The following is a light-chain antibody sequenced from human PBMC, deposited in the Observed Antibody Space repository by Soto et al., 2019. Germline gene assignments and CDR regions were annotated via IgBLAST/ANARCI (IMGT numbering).Light chain of an antibody. CDR2: WAS. V-gene: IGKV4-1*01. Sequence: DIVMTQSPDSLAVSLGERATINCMSSQSVVHSSYNKEYLAWYQQKPGQPPKLLISWASSRESGVPDRFSGSGSGTDFTLTISSLQAEDVAVYYCQQYYSTPFTFGPGTKVDIK. CDR3: QQYYSTPFT. J-gene: IGKJ3*01. CDR1: QSVVHSSYNKEY.